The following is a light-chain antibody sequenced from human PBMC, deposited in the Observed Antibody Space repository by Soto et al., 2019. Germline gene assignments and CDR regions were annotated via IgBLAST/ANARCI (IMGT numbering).Light chain of an antibody. CDR1: HDISNY. V-gene: IGKV1-27*01. J-gene: IGKJ1*01. CDR2: GAS. Sequence: DIQMPQTPSSLSASVGDRVTITCRASHDISNYLAWYQQKPGKIPKLLIYGASTLQSGVPSRFSGSGSGTDFTLTINSLQSEDFAVYYCQQYNNWPRTFGQGAKVDIK. CDR3: QQYNNWPRT.